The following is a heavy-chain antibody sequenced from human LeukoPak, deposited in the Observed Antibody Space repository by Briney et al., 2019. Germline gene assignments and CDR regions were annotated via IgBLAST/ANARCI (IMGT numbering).Heavy chain of an antibody. V-gene: IGHV1-18*04. D-gene: IGHD3-22*01. CDR3: ARGAYDSSGYYYSFVGENDY. Sequence: ASVKVSRKASGYTFTSYGISWVRQAPGQGLEWMGWIGAYNGNTNYAQKLQGRVTMTTDTSTSTAYMELRSLRSDDTAVYYCARGAYDSSGYYYSFVGENDYWGQGTLVTVSS. J-gene: IGHJ4*02. CDR1: GYTFTSYG. CDR2: IGAYNGNT.